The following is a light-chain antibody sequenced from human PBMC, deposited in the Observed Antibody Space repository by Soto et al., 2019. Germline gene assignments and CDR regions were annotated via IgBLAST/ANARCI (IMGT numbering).Light chain of an antibody. CDR1: QSVSSH. V-gene: IGKV3-11*01. CDR2: DAS. CDR3: QQGGNWPLT. J-gene: IGKJ5*01. Sequence: EIVLTQSPATLSLSPGERATVSCRASQSVSSHLAWYQQKRGQAPRLLIYDASSRASGIPARFSGSGSGTDFTLTISCLEPEDFAVYYCQQGGNWPLTFGQGTRLEI.